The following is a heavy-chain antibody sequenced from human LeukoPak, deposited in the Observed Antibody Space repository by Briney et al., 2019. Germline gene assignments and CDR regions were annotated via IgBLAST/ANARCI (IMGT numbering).Heavy chain of an antibody. D-gene: IGHD3-3*01. CDR2: MNPNSGNT. CDR3: ARGGVNNYDFWSGYYYYYGMDA. Sequence: GASVKVSCKASGYTFTSYGISWVRQAPGQGLEWMGWMNPNSGNTGYAQKFQGRVTMTRNTSISTAYMELSSLRSEDTAVYYCARGGVNNYDFWSGYYYYYGMDAWGQGTTVTVSS. CDR1: GYTFTSYG. J-gene: IGHJ6*02. V-gene: IGHV1-8*02.